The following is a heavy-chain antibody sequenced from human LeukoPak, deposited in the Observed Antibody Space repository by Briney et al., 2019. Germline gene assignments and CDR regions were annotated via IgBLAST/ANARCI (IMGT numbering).Heavy chain of an antibody. D-gene: IGHD4-17*01. J-gene: IGHJ4*02. Sequence: GGSLRLSCAASGFTVSSNYMSWVRQAPGKGLEWVSVIYSGGSTYYADSVKGRFTISRDNSKNTLYLQMNSLRAEDTAVYYCAGFTYGDYPGGGYFDYWGQGTLVTVSS. V-gene: IGHV3-66*02. CDR2: IYSGGST. CDR3: AGFTYGDYPGGGYFDY. CDR1: GFTVSSNY.